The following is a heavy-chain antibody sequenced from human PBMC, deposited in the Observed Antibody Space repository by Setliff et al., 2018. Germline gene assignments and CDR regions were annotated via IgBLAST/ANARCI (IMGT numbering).Heavy chain of an antibody. V-gene: IGHV4-39*06. J-gene: IGHJ4*02. Sequence: PSETLSLTCTVSGGSISSSSYYWGWIRQPPGKGLEWIGSIYYSGSTYYNPSLKSRVNISVDTSKNKFHLKLSSVTAADTAVYYCARAKGYCSSTNCRIYYFDYWGQGTLVTSPQ. CDR1: GGSISSSSYY. CDR2: IYYSGST. CDR3: ARAKGYCSSTNCRIYYFDY. D-gene: IGHD2-2*01.